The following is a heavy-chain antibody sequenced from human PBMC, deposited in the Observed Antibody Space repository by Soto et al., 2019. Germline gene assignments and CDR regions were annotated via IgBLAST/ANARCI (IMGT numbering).Heavy chain of an antibody. Sequence: SVKGSFKACGGPFSSYAISLVRQAPGQGLEWIGGIIPIFGTANYAQKFQGRVTITADESTSTAYMELSSLRSEDTAVYYCARGSSGGAAAGYWGKGNLVTVSS. J-gene: IGHJ4*02. CDR3: ARGSSGGAAAGY. V-gene: IGHV1-69*13. CDR2: IIPIFGTA. D-gene: IGHD6-13*01. CDR1: GGPFSSYA.